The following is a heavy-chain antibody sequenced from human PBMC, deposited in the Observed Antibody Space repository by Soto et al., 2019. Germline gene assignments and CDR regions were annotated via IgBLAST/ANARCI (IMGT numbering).Heavy chain of an antibody. CDR3: ATVSATGTRWFDP. V-gene: IGHV4-31*03. D-gene: IGHD6-13*01. CDR1: GGSINSGAYY. J-gene: IGHJ5*02. Sequence: ASETLSLTCSVSGGSINSGAYYWSWIRHYPGKGRDWIGYIHYTGRTYYNPSLERRATISVDTSKKHFSLKPSSVTAADTAVYYCATVSATGTRWFDPWGQGTLLTVPS. CDR2: IHYTGRT.